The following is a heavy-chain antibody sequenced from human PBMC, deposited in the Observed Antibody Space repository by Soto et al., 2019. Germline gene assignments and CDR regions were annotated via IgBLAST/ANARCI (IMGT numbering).Heavy chain of an antibody. J-gene: IGHJ4*02. V-gene: IGHV3-66*01. D-gene: IGHD6-19*01. CDR1: GFTVSSNY. CDR3: ARVLPRVAVVDY. CDR2: IYSGGST. Sequence: PGGSLRLSCAASGFTVSSNYMSWVRQAPGKGLEWVSVIYSGGSTYYADSVKGRFTISRDNSKNTLYLQMNSLRAEDTAVYYCARVLPRVAVVDYWGQGTLVTVSS.